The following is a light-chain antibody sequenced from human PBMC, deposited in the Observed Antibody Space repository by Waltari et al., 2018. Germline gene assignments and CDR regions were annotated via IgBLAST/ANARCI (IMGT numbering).Light chain of an antibody. CDR2: WAS. J-gene: IGKJ2*01. V-gene: IGKV4-1*01. CDR1: QSVLFSSNNNNY. CDR3: LQYYSRPYT. Sequence: DIVMTQSPDSLAVSLGERATINCKSSQSVLFSSNNNNYLAWYQLKPAQPPQLLLYWASIRQSGVPDRFSGSGSATDFTLTISSLQAEDVAVYFCLQYYSRPYTFGQGTKLELK.